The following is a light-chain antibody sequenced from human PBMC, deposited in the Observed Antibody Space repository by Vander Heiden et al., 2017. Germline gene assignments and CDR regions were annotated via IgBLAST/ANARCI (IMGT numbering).Light chain of an antibody. V-gene: IGKV1-5*03. CDR3: QQYNSYWT. CDR1: QIISSW. J-gene: IGKJ1*01. CDR2: KAS. Sequence: DTQTPQSPSTLSASVGDRVTITCRASQIISSWLAWYQQKPGKAPKLLIYKASSLESGVPSRFSGSGSGTEFTLTINSLQPDDSATYYCQQYNSYWTFGQGTKVEIK.